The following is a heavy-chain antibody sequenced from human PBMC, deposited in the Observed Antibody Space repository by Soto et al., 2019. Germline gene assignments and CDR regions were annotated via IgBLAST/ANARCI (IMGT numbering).Heavy chain of an antibody. CDR3: ARDRVGWFDP. V-gene: IGHV4-59*01. CDR1: GGSISSYY. J-gene: IGHJ5*02. Sequence: PSETLSLTCTVSGGSISSYYWSWIRQPPGKGLEWIGYIYYSGSTNYNPSLKSRVTISVDTSKNQFSLKLSSVTAADTAVYYCARDRVGWFDPWGQGTLVTVSS. D-gene: IGHD2-2*01. CDR2: IYYSGST.